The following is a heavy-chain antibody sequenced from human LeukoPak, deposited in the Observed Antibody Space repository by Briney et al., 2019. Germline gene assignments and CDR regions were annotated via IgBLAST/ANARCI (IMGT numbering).Heavy chain of an antibody. V-gene: IGHV2-5*01. Sequence: SGPTLVNPTQTLTLTCTFSGFSLSTSGVGVGWIRQPPGKALEWLALIYWNDDKRYSPSLKSRLTITKDTSKNQVVLTMTNMDPVDTATYYCAHRRGGSYYPYGWFDPWGQGTLVTVSS. CDR3: AHRRGGSYYPYGWFDP. D-gene: IGHD1-26*01. J-gene: IGHJ5*02. CDR2: IYWNDDK. CDR1: GFSLSTSGVG.